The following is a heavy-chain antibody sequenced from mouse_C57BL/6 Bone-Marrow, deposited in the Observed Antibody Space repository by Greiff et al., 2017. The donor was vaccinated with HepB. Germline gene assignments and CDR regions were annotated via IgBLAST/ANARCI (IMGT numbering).Heavy chain of an antibody. J-gene: IGHJ2*01. V-gene: IGHV5-16*01. CDR2: INYDGSST. CDR1: GFTFSDYY. CDR3: ARDRGTGDYFDY. D-gene: IGHD4-1*01. Sequence: EVQVVESEGGLVQPGSSMKLSCTASGFTFSDYYMAWVRQVPEKGLEWVANINYDGSSTYYLDPLKSRFIISRDNAKNILYLQMSSLKSEDTATYYCARDRGTGDYFDYWSQGTTLTVSS.